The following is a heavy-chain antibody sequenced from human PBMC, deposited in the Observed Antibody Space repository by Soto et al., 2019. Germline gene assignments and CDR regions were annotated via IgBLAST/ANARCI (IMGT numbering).Heavy chain of an antibody. CDR2: IYWDDDK. J-gene: IGHJ5*02. CDR1: GFSLSTSGVG. Sequence: QITLKESGPPLVKPTQTLTLTCTFSGFSLSTSGVGVGWIRQPPGKALEWLALIYWDDDKRYSPSLKSRLTITKDTSKNQVVLTMTNMDPVDTATYYCAHKGVTTVDFYPWGQGTLVTVSS. CDR3: AHKGVTTVDFYP. D-gene: IGHD4-17*01. V-gene: IGHV2-5*02.